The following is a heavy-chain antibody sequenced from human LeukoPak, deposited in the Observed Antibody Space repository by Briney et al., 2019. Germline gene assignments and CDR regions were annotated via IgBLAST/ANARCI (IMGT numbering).Heavy chain of an antibody. J-gene: IGHJ4*02. V-gene: IGHV1-69*13. CDR3: GQSSSGSYGLCAY. CDR2: IIPIFGTA. D-gene: IGHD3-22*01. Sequence: SVKVSCKASGGTFSSYAISWVRQATGQGLEWMGGIIPIFGTANYAQKYQGRVTITAVDFTSTAYMELRSLSSEAAAENYGGQSSSGSYGLCAYWGQGTLVTVSS. CDR1: GGTFSSYA.